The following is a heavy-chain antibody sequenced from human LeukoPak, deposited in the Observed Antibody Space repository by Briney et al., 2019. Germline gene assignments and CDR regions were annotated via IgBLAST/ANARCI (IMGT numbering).Heavy chain of an antibody. CDR3: ASSAAGIDY. Sequence: SEILSLTCTVSGGSISSGGYYWSWIRQPPGKGLEWIGYIYHSGSTYYNPSLKSRVTISVDRSKNQFSLKLSSVTAADTAVYYCASSAAGIDYWGQGTLVTVSS. CDR1: GGSISSGGYY. V-gene: IGHV4-30-2*01. J-gene: IGHJ4*02. CDR2: IYHSGST. D-gene: IGHD6-13*01.